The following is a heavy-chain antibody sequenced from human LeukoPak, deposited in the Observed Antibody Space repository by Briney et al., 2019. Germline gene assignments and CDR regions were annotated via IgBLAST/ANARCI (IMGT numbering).Heavy chain of an antibody. Sequence: GGSLRLSCAASGFTFNRYYMYWIRQAPGKGLVWVSRISDDGRVTLYADFVKGRFTISRDNTKNTMSLQMNSLRVEDTAVYYCVRDVAPSGTVWFDSWGQGTLVTVSS. CDR2: ISDDGRVT. J-gene: IGHJ5*01. D-gene: IGHD6-13*01. CDR1: GFTFNRYY. V-gene: IGHV3-74*01. CDR3: VRDVAPSGTVWFDS.